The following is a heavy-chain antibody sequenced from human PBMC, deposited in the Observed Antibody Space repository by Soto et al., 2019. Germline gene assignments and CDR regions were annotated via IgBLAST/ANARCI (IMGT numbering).Heavy chain of an antibody. J-gene: IGHJ6*02. CDR3: AKDGGYSYGYSPRYYYGMDV. CDR1: GFTFSSYA. V-gene: IGHV3-23*01. D-gene: IGHD5-18*01. CDR2: ISGSGGST. Sequence: EVQLLESGGGLVQPGGSLRLSCAASGFTFSSYAMGWVRQAPGKGLEWVSAISGSGGSTYYADSVKGRFTISRDNSKNTLYLQMNSLRAEDMAVYYCAKDGGYSYGYSPRYYYGMDVWGQGTTVTVSS.